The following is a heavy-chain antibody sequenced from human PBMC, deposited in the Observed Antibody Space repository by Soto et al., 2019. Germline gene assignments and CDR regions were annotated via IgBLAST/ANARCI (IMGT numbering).Heavy chain of an antibody. CDR3: VRVRLGAPTRYFDY. CDR1: GLTSSNNK. J-gene: IGHJ4*02. V-gene: IGHV3-72*01. CDR2: IKNKANSYTT. Sequence: EVQLVESGGGLAHPGGPRRLPGAALGLTSSNNKRNWVRKLPGKGLEWVGRIKNKANSYTTQYARFVNARFTISRDDSQNSLFLQMDSLKTDDTAVYYCVRVRLGAPTRYFDYWGQGTLVTVSS. D-gene: IGHD2-15*01.